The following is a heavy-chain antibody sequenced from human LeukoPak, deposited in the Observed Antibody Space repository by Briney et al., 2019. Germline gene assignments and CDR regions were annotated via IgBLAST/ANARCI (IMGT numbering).Heavy chain of an antibody. V-gene: IGHV3-23*01. J-gene: IGHJ6*02. Sequence: SGGSLRLSCAASGFTFSSYAMSWVRQAPGKGLEWVSAISGSGGSTYYADSVKGRFTISRDNSKNTLYLQMNSLRAEDTAVYYCTRQLQLGVGYYYYGMDVWGQGTTVTVSS. CDR2: ISGSGGST. CDR1: GFTFSSYA. D-gene: IGHD2-2*01. CDR3: TRQLQLGVGYYYYGMDV.